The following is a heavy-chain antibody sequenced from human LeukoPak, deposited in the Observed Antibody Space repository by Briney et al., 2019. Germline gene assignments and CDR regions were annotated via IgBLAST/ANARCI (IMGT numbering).Heavy chain of an antibody. J-gene: IGHJ6*04. CDR3: ARQTRWSGPVDV. CDR1: GGSISSYY. V-gene: IGHV4-59*01. D-gene: IGHD2-15*01. Sequence: SETLSLTCTVSGGSISSYYWTWIRQSPGKGLEWIGYYYTGSTNYNPSLKSRVSISVDSSKNQFSLKVSSVTAADTAVYYCARQTRWSGPVDVWGEGTTVTVSS. CDR2: YYTGST.